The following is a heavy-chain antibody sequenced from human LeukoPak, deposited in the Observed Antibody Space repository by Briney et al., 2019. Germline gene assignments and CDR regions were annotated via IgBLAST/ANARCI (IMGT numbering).Heavy chain of an antibody. CDR3: AKGVASSGYYFPFDY. Sequence: GGSLRLSCAASGFTFSSYSMNWVRQAPGKGLEWVSSISTSSSYIYYADSVKGRFTISRDNSKNTLYLQMNSLRAEDTAVYYCAKGVASSGYYFPFDYWGQGTLVTVSS. CDR2: ISTSSSYI. CDR1: GFTFSSYS. D-gene: IGHD3-22*01. J-gene: IGHJ4*02. V-gene: IGHV3-21*04.